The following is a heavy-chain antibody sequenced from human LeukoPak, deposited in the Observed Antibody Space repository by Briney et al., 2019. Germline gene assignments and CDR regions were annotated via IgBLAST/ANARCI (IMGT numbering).Heavy chain of an antibody. J-gene: IGHJ4*02. Sequence: GGSLRLSCAASGFTVSSNYMTWVRQAPGKGLEWVSVIYSGGGTYYADSVKGRFTISRDNSKNTLYLQMNSLRAEDTAVYYCAREVVLSTSAWFEYWGQGTLVTVSS. CDR3: AREVVLSTSAWFEY. CDR2: IYSGGGT. V-gene: IGHV3-66*01. CDR1: GFTVSSNY. D-gene: IGHD3-22*01.